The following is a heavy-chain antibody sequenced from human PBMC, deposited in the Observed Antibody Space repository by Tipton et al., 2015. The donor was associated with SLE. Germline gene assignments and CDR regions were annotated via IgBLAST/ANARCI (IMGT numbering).Heavy chain of an antibody. CDR3: ARHKEVAAAGPGQYFQH. CDR1: GYSFTSYW. J-gene: IGHJ1*01. D-gene: IGHD6-13*01. V-gene: IGHV5-51*01. CDR2: IYPGDSDT. Sequence: VQLVQSGAEVKKPGESLKISCKGSGYSFTSYWIGWVRQMPGKGLEWMGIIYPGDSDTRYSPSFQGQVTISADKSISTAYLQWSSLKASDTAMYYCARHKEVAAAGPGQYFQHWGQGTLVTVSS.